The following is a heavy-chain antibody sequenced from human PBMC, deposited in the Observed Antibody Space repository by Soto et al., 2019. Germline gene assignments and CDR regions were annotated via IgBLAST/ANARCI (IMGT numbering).Heavy chain of an antibody. Sequence: PGGSLRLSCVASGFTFSNSWMHWVRQAPGKGLVWVARMNSDGSTTTYADSVKGRFTISRDNAKSTMYLQMNSLRAEDTSVYFCARVARGWYRFDFWGQGALVTVSS. J-gene: IGHJ4*02. V-gene: IGHV3-74*01. CDR3: ARVARGWYRFDF. CDR2: MNSDGSTT. D-gene: IGHD6-19*01. CDR1: GFTFSNSW.